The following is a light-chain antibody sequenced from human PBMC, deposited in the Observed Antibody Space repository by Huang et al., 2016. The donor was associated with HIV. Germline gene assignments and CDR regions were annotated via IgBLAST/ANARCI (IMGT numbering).Light chain of an antibody. CDR1: QSVRND. J-gene: IGKJ1*01. CDR3: QQYSDWPLWT. CDR2: GAA. Sequence: IVMTQSPATLSVSSGERATLACRASQSVRNDLAWYKQKLGPAPRLLIYGAATRATCIPDRFSGSGSGTDFTLTISSLQSEDFAVYYCQQYSDWPLWTFGRGSKVEIK. V-gene: IGKV3-15*01.